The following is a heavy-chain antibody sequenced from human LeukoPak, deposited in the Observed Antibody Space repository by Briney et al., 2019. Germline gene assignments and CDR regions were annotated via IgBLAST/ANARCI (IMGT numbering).Heavy chain of an antibody. CDR3: ATQTYFS. CDR2: VDPEDGGT. V-gene: IGHV1-69-2*01. Sequence: GATVKISCKSSGYTFTDYYMHWVQQAPGKGLEWMGRVDPEDGGTIYAEKFQGRVTMTADTSTDTAYKELSSLRSEDTAVYYCATQTYFSWGQGTLVTVSS. D-gene: IGHD2/OR15-2a*01. J-gene: IGHJ4*02. CDR1: GYTFTDYY.